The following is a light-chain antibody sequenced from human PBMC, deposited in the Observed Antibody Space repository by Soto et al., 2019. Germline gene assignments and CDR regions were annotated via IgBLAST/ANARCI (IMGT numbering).Light chain of an antibody. CDR3: QQSYRTPHT. J-gene: IGKJ2*01. Sequence: DIQMTQSPSSLSASVGDRVTITCRASQGVSTYLIWYQQRQGRAPKLLIYAASNLFGGVPSRFSGSGSGTNFTLTISSLQPEDFATYYCQQSYRTPHTFGQGTKLETK. V-gene: IGKV1-39*01. CDR1: QGVSTY. CDR2: AAS.